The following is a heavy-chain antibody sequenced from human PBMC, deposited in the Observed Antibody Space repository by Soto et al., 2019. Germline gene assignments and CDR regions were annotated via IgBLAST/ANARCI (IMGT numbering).Heavy chain of an antibody. CDR3: ARDPTRIAAPGYGMDV. J-gene: IGHJ6*02. Sequence: GSSVKVSFKASGGTFSSYAISWVRQAPGQGLEWMGGIIPIFGTANYAQKFQGRVTITADESTSTAYMELSSLRSEDTAVYYCARDPTRIAAPGYGMDVWGQGTTVTVSS. D-gene: IGHD6-13*01. CDR2: IIPIFGTA. V-gene: IGHV1-69*13. CDR1: GGTFSSYA.